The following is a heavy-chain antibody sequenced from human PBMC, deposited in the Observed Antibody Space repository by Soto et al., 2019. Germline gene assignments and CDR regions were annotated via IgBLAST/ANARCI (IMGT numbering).Heavy chain of an antibody. D-gene: IGHD3-9*01. J-gene: IGHJ4*02. CDR1: GGSISSGGYY. CDR2: IYYSGST. CDR3: AHALRYDILTGYYPLIN. V-gene: IGHV4-31*03. Sequence: SETLSLTCTVSGGSISSGGYYWSWIRQHPGQGLEWIGYIYYSGSTYYNPSLKSRVTISVDTSKNQFSLKLSSVTAADTAVYYCAHALRYDILTGYYPLINWGQGTLVTVSS.